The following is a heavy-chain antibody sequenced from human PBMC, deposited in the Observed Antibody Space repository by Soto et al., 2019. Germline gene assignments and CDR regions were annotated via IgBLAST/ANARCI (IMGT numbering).Heavy chain of an antibody. CDR1: GYTFTSYG. J-gene: IGHJ5*02. D-gene: IGHD3-10*01. CDR2: ISAYNGNT. V-gene: IGHV1-18*01. CDR3: ARGSMVRGVISWFDP. Sequence: ASAKVSCKASGYTFTSYGISWVRQAPGQGLEWMGWISAYNGNTNYAQKLQGRVTMTTDTSTSTAYMELRSLRSDDTAVYYCARGSMVRGVISWFDPWGQGTLVTVSS.